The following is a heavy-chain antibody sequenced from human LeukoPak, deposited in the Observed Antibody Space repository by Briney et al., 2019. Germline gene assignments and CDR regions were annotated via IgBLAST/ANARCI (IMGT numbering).Heavy chain of an antibody. CDR1: GYTFTSYY. CDR3: ARDQDSHYDSSGYYLGY. CDR2: INPSGGST. Sequence: GASVKVSCKASGYTFTSYYMHWVRQAPGQGLEWMGIINPSGGSTSYAQKFQGRVTMTRDTSTSTVYMELSSLRSEDTAVYYCARDQDSHYDSSGYYLGYWGQGTLVTVSS. J-gene: IGHJ4*02. D-gene: IGHD3-22*01. V-gene: IGHV1-46*01.